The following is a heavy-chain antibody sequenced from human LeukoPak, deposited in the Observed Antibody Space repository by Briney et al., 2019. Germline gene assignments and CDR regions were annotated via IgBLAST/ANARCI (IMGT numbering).Heavy chain of an antibody. CDR3: VRLSGSNYSPVEN. CDR2: IYYVGDT. V-gene: IGHV4-39*01. Sequence: SETLSLTCTVSVGSVSSSSYYWGWIRQPPGKGPEWIGSIYYVGDTYHNPSLKSRVTISVDTSKNQFSLKLRSVTAAETAVYYCVRLSGSNYSPVENWGQGTLVTVSS. J-gene: IGHJ4*02. CDR1: VGSVSSSSYY. D-gene: IGHD1-26*01.